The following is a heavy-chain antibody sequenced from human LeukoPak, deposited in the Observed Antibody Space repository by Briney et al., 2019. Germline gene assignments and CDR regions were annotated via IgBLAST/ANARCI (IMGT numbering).Heavy chain of an antibody. CDR2: ISHDSGVR. V-gene: IGHV3-48*01. CDR1: GFIFSRDS. CDR3: VRDNPRCCGVVPANIDDY. J-gene: IGHJ4*02. D-gene: IGHD2-15*01. Sequence: GGSLRLSCEASGFIFSRDSMNWVRQAPGKGLEWISYISHDSGVRYYADSVRGRFTISRDNAKNSLHLQMHSLRAEDTAVYYCVRDNPRCCGVVPANIDDYWGQGTLVTVSS.